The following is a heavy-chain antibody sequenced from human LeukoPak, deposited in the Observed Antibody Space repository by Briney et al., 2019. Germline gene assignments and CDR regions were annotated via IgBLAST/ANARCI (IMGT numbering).Heavy chain of an antibody. Sequence: GGSLRLSCAASRFTFSSYWMSWVRQAPGKGLEWVANIKQDGSEKYYVDSVKGRFTISRDNAKNSLYLQMNSLRAEDTAVYYCARDYGDYDWFDPWGQGTLVTVSS. CDR2: IKQDGSEK. V-gene: IGHV3-7*01. J-gene: IGHJ5*02. CDR3: ARDYGDYDWFDP. CDR1: RFTFSSYW. D-gene: IGHD4-17*01.